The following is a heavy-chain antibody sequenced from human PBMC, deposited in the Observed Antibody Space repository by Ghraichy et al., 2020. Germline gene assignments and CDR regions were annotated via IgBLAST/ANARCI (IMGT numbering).Heavy chain of an antibody. CDR1: GGSISSGGYY. Sequence: SETLSLTCTVSGGSISSGGYYWSWIRQHPGKGLEWIGYIYYSGSTYYNPSLKSRVTISVDTSKNQFSLKLSSVTAADTAVYYCAREWRLPRYYDYWGQGTLVTVSS. J-gene: IGHJ4*02. CDR2: IYYSGST. CDR3: AREWRLPRYYDY. D-gene: IGHD6-25*01. V-gene: IGHV4-31*03.